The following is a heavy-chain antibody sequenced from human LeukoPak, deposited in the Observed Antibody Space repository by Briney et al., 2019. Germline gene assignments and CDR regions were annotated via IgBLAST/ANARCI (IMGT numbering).Heavy chain of an antibody. J-gene: IGHJ3*02. V-gene: IGHV3-74*01. CDR3: ARESYCSGGSCYSGRAFDI. CDR1: GFTFSTYG. CDR2: INTDGSST. D-gene: IGHD2-15*01. Sequence: GGSLRLSCAASGFTFSTYGCHGSGKAQGKGWGWSQRINTDGSSTYYADSVKGRFTISRDNAKNTLYLQMNSLRAEDTAVYYCARESYCSGGSCYSGRAFDIWGQGTMVTVSS.